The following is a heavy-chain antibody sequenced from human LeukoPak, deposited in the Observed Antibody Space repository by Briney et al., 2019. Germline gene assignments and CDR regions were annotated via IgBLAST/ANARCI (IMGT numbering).Heavy chain of an antibody. CDR3: AKHRRVAAGSNSDC. D-gene: IGHD6-13*01. Sequence: PGGSLRLSCVASGFTFSHFAMSWVCHTPGKGLEWVSAISGSGSKTYYLESVKGRFTISRDNSNNTLYLLMDSLRAEDTALYYCAKHRRVAAGSNSDCWGQGSLVTVSS. J-gene: IGHJ4*02. CDR2: ISGSGSKT. V-gene: IGHV3-23*01. CDR1: GFTFSHFA.